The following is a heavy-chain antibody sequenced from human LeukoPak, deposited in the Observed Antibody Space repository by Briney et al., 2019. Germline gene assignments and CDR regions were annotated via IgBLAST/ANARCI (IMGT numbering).Heavy chain of an antibody. CDR1: GFIFKNYA. CDR2: ISWNSGSI. V-gene: IGHV3-9*01. Sequence: GGSLRLSCAGPGFIFKNYAMHWVRQPPGKGLEWVSGISWNSGSIDYADSVKGRFTISRDNAKNSLYLQMNSLRVEDTAFYYCAKDNRRHYTSGPNPDSLHWGQGALVTVSS. J-gene: IGHJ4*02. CDR3: AKDNRRHYTSGPNPDSLH. D-gene: IGHD6-19*01.